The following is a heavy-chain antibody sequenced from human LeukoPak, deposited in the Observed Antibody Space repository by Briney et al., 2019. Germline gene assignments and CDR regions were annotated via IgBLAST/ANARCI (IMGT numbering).Heavy chain of an antibody. CDR3: VRDVGAVRGEVYFDY. CDR2: ITGSGPYI. D-gene: IGHD3-16*01. CDR1: GFTFSTFA. Sequence: PGGSLRLPSAASGFTFSTFAMHWVRLSPEKGLEWVSSITGSGPYILYADSVKRRFTISRDNTKNLLYLEMNSLRAEDTAMYYCVRDVGAVRGEVYFDYWGQGTLVTVSS. J-gene: IGHJ4*02. V-gene: IGHV3-21*06.